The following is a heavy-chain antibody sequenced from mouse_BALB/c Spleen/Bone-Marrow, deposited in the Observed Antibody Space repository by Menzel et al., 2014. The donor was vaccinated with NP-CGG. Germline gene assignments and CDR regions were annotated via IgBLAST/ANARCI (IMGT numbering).Heavy chain of an antibody. CDR2: IDPSDSYT. D-gene: IGHD3-2*01. V-gene: IGHV1S127*01. Sequence: QVRLQQSGAELVKPGASVKMSCKASGYTFTSYWMHWVKQRPGQGLEWIGVIDPSDSYTSYNQKFKGKATLTVDTSSSTAYMQLSSLTSEDSAVYYCTIPTARACFDYWGQGTTLTVSS. J-gene: IGHJ2*01. CDR3: TIPTARACFDY. CDR1: GYTFTSYW.